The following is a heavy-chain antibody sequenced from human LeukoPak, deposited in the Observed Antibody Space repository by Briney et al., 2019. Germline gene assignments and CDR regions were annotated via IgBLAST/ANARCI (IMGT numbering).Heavy chain of an antibody. D-gene: IGHD1-26*01. CDR3: AKDSLRERIVGSTTRGVNDY. V-gene: IGHV3-30*02. CDR1: GFIFSSYG. J-gene: IGHJ4*02. Sequence: GGSLRLSCAASGFIFSSYGMHWVRQAPGKGLEWVAFIRYDGRNKYYADSVKVRFTISRDNSKNTLYLQMNSLRGEDTAVYYCAKDSLRERIVGSTTRGVNDYWGQGTLVTVSS. CDR2: IRYDGRNK.